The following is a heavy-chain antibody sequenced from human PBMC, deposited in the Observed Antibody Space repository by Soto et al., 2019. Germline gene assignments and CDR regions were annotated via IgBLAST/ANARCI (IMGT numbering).Heavy chain of an antibody. CDR1: GYIIKNYW. CDR2: IYPGDSDT. D-gene: IGHD6-13*01. CDR3: ARQGGYSSSWYSFGHYYYGMDV. V-gene: IGHV5-51*01. J-gene: IGHJ6*02. Sequence: GESLKISCKASGYIIKNYWIGWVRQMPGQGLEWMGIIYPGDSDTRYSPSFQGQVTISADKSISTAYLQWSSLKASDTAMYYCARQGGYSSSWYSFGHYYYGMDVWGQGTTVTVSS.